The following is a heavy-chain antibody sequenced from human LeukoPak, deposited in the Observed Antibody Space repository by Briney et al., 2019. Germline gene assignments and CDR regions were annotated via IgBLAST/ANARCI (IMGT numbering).Heavy chain of an antibody. CDR2: IYSGGST. Sequence: GGSLRLSCAASGFTFINYNMNWVRQAPGKGLEWVSVIYSGGSTYYADSVKGRFTISRDNSKNTLYLQMNSLRAEDTAIYYCARDWNSALDYWGQGTLVTVSS. CDR1: GFTFINYN. D-gene: IGHD1/OR15-1a*01. V-gene: IGHV3-53*01. J-gene: IGHJ4*02. CDR3: ARDWNSALDY.